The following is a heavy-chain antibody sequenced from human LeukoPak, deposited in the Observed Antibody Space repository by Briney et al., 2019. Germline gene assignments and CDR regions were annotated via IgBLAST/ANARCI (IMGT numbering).Heavy chain of an antibody. CDR2: IKSKTDGGTT. V-gene: IGHV3-15*01. CDR1: GFTFSNAW. Sequence: GGSLRLSCAASGFTFSNAWMSWVRQAPGKGLEWVGRIKSKTDGGTTDYAAPVKGRFTISRDDSKNTLYLQMNSLKTEDTAVYYCTTGNNDFWSDSWFAYFDYWGQGTLVTVSS. J-gene: IGHJ4*02. D-gene: IGHD3-3*01. CDR3: TTGNNDFWSDSWFAYFDY.